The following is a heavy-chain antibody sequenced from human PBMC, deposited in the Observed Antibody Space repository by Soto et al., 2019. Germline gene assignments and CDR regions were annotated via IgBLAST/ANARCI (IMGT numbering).Heavy chain of an antibody. D-gene: IGHD2-21*02. J-gene: IGHJ2*01. CDR1: GFTFSSYA. Sequence: QVQLVESGGGVVQPGRSLRLSCAASGFTFSSYAMHWVRQAPGKGLEWVAVISYDGSNKYYADSVKGRFTISRDNSKNTLYLQMNSLRAEDTAVYYCARDVEVVTAIFWSFDLWCRGSLVTVSS. CDR2: ISYDGSNK. V-gene: IGHV3-30-3*01. CDR3: ARDVEVVTAIFWSFDL.